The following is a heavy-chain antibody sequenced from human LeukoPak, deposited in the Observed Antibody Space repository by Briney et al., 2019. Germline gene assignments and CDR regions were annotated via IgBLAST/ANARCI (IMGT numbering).Heavy chain of an antibody. V-gene: IGHV1-18*01. CDR2: ISGSNGNT. J-gene: IGHJ4*02. D-gene: IGHD3-22*01. Sequence: ASVKVSCKASNYPFTRYGISWVRQAPGQGLEWMGWISGSNGNTNYAQKFQGRVSMTADASTGTAYLELRSLRSEDTAVYYCARAQHYYDSSGYYYFDYWGQGTLVTVSS. CDR1: NYPFTRYG. CDR3: ARAQHYYDSSGYYYFDY.